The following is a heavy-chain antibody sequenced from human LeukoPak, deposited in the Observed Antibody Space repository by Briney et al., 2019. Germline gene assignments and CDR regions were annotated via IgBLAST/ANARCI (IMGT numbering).Heavy chain of an antibody. CDR1: GFTFSDYY. Sequence: GGSLRLSCAASGFTFSDYYMSWIRQAPGKGLEWVSYISSSGSTIYYADSVKGRFTISRDNAKNSLYLQMNSLRSDDTAVYYCARSMVRGVILSGFDPWGQGTLVTVSS. D-gene: IGHD3-10*01. CDR2: ISSSGSTI. J-gene: IGHJ5*02. CDR3: ARSMVRGVILSGFDP. V-gene: IGHV3-11*01.